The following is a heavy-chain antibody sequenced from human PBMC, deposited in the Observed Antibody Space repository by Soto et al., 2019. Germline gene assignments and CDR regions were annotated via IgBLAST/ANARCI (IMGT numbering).Heavy chain of an antibody. D-gene: IGHD3-22*01. V-gene: IGHV3-15*01. CDR1: GFTFSNAW. Sequence: GGSLRLSCAASGFTFSNAWMSWVRQAPGKGLEWVGRIKSKTDGGTTDYAAPVKGRFTISRDDSKNTLYLQMNSLKTEDTAVYYRTTSYYYDSTVDYWGQGTLVTVSP. CDR3: TTSYYYDSTVDY. J-gene: IGHJ4*02. CDR2: IKSKTDGGTT.